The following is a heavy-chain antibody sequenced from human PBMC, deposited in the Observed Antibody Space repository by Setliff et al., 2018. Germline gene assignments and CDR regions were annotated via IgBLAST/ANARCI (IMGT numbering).Heavy chain of an antibody. Sequence: LRLSCRASGFTFSDFAVTWLRQAPGEGLEWVSSITVSGHSTYADSVKGRFSISRDNSRNTLYLQMNSLRAEDTASYYCARDPNGDYVGAFDPWGQGILVTVSS. CDR2: ITVSGHST. CDR1: GFTFSDFA. V-gene: IGHV3-23*01. J-gene: IGHJ5*02. CDR3: ARDPNGDYVGAFDP. D-gene: IGHD4-17*01.